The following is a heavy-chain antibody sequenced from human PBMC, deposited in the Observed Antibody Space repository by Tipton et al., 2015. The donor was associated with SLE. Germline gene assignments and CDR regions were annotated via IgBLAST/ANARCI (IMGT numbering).Heavy chain of an antibody. CDR3: AKGPRYNSGYSSSWYPAGDYYYYGMDV. V-gene: IGHV3-48*03. CDR1: GFTFSSYA. CDR2: ISSSGSTI. Sequence: SLRLSCSASGFTFSSYAMHWVRQAPGKGLEWVSYISSSGSTIYYADSVKGRFTISRDNSKNSLYLQMNSLRAEDTALYYCAKGPRYNSGYSSSWYPAGDYYYYGMDVWGQGTTVTVSS. J-gene: IGHJ6*02. D-gene: IGHD6-13*01.